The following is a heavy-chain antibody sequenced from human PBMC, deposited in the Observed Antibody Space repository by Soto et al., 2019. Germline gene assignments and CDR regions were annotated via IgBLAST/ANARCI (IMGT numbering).Heavy chain of an antibody. J-gene: IGHJ4*02. D-gene: IGHD4-17*01. CDR1: GGSVSSGSYY. CDR2: IYYSGST. Sequence: PSETLSLTCTVSGGSVSSGSYYWSWIRQPPGKGLEWIGYIYYSGSTNYNPSLKSRVTISVDTSKNQFSLKLSSVTAADTAVYYCARDHGYGDPYYFDYWGQGTLVTVSS. V-gene: IGHV4-61*01. CDR3: ARDHGYGDPYYFDY.